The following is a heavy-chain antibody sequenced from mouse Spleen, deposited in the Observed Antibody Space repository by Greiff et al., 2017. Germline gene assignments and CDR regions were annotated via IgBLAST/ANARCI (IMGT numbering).Heavy chain of an antibody. V-gene: IGHV1-58*01. J-gene: IGHJ4*01. Sequence: DVKLQESGAELVRPGSSVKMSCKTSGYTFPSYGINWVKQRPGQGLEWIGYIYIGNGYTEYNEKFKGKATLTSDTSSSTAYMQLSSLTSEDSAIYFCASRVSRNYAMDYWGQGTSVTVSS. CDR1: GYTFPSYG. CDR2: IYIGNGYT. D-gene: IGHD2-10*02. CDR3: ASRVSRNYAMDY.